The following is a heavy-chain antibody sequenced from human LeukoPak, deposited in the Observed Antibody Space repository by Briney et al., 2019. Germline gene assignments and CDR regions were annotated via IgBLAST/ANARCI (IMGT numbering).Heavy chain of an antibody. D-gene: IGHD1-1*01. J-gene: IGHJ4*02. Sequence: SETLSLTCAVSGVSITDNWWSWVRQPPGKGLEWIGEILHTGPTNFNPSLKSRVTISMDKSKNQLSLRLNSVTAADTAIYYCARVGMGTTGGRLFDFWGQGTLVTVSS. CDR1: GVSITDNW. CDR3: ARVGMGTTGGRLFDF. CDR2: ILHTGPT. V-gene: IGHV4-4*02.